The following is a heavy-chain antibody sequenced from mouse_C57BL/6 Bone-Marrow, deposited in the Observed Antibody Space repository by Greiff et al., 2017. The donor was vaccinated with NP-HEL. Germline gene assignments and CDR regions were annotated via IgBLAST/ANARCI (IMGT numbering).Heavy chain of an antibody. Sequence: VQLQQSGAELVRPGASVTLSCKASGYTFTDYEMHWVKQTPVHGLEWIGAIHPETGGTAYNQKFKGRAILTADKSSSTAYMELRSLTSEDSAVYYCTNYYGKDYWGQGTTLTVSA. V-gene: IGHV1-15*01. J-gene: IGHJ2*01. CDR1: GYTFTDYE. CDR2: IHPETGGT. D-gene: IGHD1-1*01. CDR3: TNYYGKDY.